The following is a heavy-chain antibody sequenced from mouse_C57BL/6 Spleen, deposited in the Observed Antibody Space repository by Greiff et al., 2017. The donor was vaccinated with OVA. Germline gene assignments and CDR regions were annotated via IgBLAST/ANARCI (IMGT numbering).Heavy chain of an antibody. CDR2: INPSSGYT. Sequence: QVQLQQSGAELARPGASVKMSCKASGYTFTSYTMHWVNQRPGQGLEWIGYINPSSGYTKYNQKFKDKATLTADKSSSTAYMQRSSLTSEDSAVYYCARSGTVVGLDYWGQGTTLTVSS. CDR3: ARSGTVVGLDY. D-gene: IGHD1-1*01. J-gene: IGHJ2*01. V-gene: IGHV1-4*01. CDR1: GYTFTSYT.